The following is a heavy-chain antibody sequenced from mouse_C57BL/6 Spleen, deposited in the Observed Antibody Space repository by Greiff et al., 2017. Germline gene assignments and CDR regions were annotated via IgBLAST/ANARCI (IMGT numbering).Heavy chain of an antibody. Sequence: DVHLVESGGGLVKPGGSLKLSCAASGFTFSSYTMSWVRQTPEKRLEWVATISGGGGNTYYPDSVKGRFTISRDNAKNTLYLLMSSLWSEDTAVYYCARRGDSWYFDVWGTGTTVTVAS. V-gene: IGHV5-9*04. J-gene: IGHJ1*03. CDR1: GFTFSSYT. CDR3: ARRGDSWYFDV. CDR2: ISGGGGNT.